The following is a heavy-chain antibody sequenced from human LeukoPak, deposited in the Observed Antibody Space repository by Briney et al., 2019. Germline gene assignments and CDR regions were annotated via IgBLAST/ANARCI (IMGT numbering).Heavy chain of an antibody. D-gene: IGHD6-25*01. J-gene: IGHJ4*02. CDR2: IYSDGPT. V-gene: IGHV3-53*01. Sequence: GGSLRLSCAVSGFTVISNYMSWVRQAPGKGLEWVSVIYSDGPTYYADSVKGRFTISRDNSKNTVYLQMNSLSAEDTAVYYCARMSHIATAGTLFFDYWGQGTLVTVSS. CDR3: ARMSHIATAGTLFFDY. CDR1: GFTVISNY.